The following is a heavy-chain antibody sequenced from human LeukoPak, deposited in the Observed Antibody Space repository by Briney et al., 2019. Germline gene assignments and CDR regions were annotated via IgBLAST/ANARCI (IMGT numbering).Heavy chain of an antibody. CDR3: ASLRSLRYCTNGVCYFLDP. Sequence: GGSLRLSCVASGXTVSSNYMSWVRQAPGKGLEWVSVLYRGSTTYYADSVKGRFTISRDDSKNTVYLQMNSLRAEDTAVYYCASLRSLRYCTNGVCYFLDPWGLGTLVTVSS. V-gene: IGHV3-66*01. D-gene: IGHD2-8*01. J-gene: IGHJ5*02. CDR1: GXTVSSNY. CDR2: LYRGSTT.